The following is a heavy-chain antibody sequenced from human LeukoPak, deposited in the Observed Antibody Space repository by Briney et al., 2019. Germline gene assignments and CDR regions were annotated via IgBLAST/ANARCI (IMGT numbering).Heavy chain of an antibody. J-gene: IGHJ4*02. CDR3: AKDFRIGYSAHFDY. CDR2: IYENGGTT. D-gene: IGHD2-21*01. Sequence: QSGGSLRLSCVGSGFTFRSHAMSWVRQAPEKGLEFVSGIYENGGTTYYADSVKGRFSISRDNSKNTPYLQMDSLRGEDTAVYYCAKDFRIGYSAHFDYWGQGALVTVSS. CDR1: GFTFRSHA. V-gene: IGHV3-23*01.